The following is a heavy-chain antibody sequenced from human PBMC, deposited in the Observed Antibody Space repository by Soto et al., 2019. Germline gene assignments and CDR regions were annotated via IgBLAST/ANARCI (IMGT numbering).Heavy chain of an antibody. CDR2: IIPIFGTA. J-gene: IGHJ1*01. D-gene: IGHD4-17*01. V-gene: IGHV1-69*12. CDR3: ARDLGGPMTTVVTADFQH. CDR1: GGTFSSYA. Sequence: QVQLVQSGAEVKKPGSSVKVSCKASGGTFSSYAISWVRQAPGQGLEWMGGIIPIFGTANYAQKFQGRVTITADXTTXTXSMERSSLRSEATAVYYCARDLGGPMTTVVTADFQHWGQGTLVTVSS.